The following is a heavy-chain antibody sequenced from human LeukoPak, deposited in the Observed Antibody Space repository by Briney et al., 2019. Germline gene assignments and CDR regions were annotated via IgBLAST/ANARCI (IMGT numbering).Heavy chain of an antibody. Sequence: ASETLSLTCTVSSASIRSSNYYWGWIRQPPGKGLEWIGSIYYNGNTYYNPSLKSRVTISVDTSKNQFSLKLSSVTAADTAVYYCARESAKYSNYRCFDPWGQGTLVTVSS. J-gene: IGHJ5*02. CDR1: SASIRSSNYY. D-gene: IGHD4-11*01. CDR2: IYYNGNT. V-gene: IGHV4-39*07. CDR3: ARESAKYSNYRCFDP.